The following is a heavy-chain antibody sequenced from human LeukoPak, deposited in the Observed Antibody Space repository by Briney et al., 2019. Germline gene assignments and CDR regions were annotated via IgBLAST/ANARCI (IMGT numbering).Heavy chain of an antibody. D-gene: IGHD1-26*01. CDR3: ARGGNNWFDP. CDR1: GGSVSSSSYY. J-gene: IGHJ5*02. Sequence: SETLSLTCTVSGGSVSSSSYYWGWIRQPPGKGLEWIGNIFYVGDAYYNPSLKSPVTISVDTSKNQFSLKLSSVTAADTAVYYCARGGNNWFDPWGQGTLGTVSS. V-gene: IGHV4-39*01. CDR2: IFYVGDA.